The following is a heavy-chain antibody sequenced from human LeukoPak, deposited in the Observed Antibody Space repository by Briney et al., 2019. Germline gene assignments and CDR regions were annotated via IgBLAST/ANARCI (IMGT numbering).Heavy chain of an antibody. D-gene: IGHD1-26*01. J-gene: IGHJ6*03. CDR1: GGTFSSYA. CDR2: IIPIFGTA. CDR3: ASGRGSPYYYYYYMDV. Sequence: SVKVSCKASGGTFSSYAISWVRQAPGQGLEWMGRIIPIFGTANYAQKFQGRVTITTDESTSTAYMELSSLRSEDTAVYYCASGRGSPYYYYYYMDVWGKGTTVTVSS. V-gene: IGHV1-69*05.